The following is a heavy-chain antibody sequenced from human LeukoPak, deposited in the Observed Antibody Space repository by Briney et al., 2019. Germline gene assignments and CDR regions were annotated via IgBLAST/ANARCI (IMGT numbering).Heavy chain of an antibody. Sequence: GGSLRLSCAASGFTFSSYSMNWVRQAPEKGLEWVSYISSGSSTIYYADSVKGRFTISRDNAKNSLCLQMNSLRDEDTAVYYCARENIVVVTAIRDAFDIWGQGTMVTVSS. D-gene: IGHD2-21*02. V-gene: IGHV3-48*02. CDR3: ARENIVVVTAIRDAFDI. J-gene: IGHJ3*02. CDR1: GFTFSSYS. CDR2: ISSGSSTI.